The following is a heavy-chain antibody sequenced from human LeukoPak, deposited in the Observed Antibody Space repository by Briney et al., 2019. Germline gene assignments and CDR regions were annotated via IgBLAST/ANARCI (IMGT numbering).Heavy chain of an antibody. CDR3: ARGQYCGSGSYYDY. CDR1: GYTFTSYD. V-gene: IGHV1-8*01. J-gene: IGHJ4*02. CDR2: LNPNSGNT. D-gene: IGHD3-10*01. Sequence: ASVRVSCKASGYTFTSYDINLVRQATGQGLEWMGWLNPNSGNTGYAQKVQGRGTMTRNTSIRTAYMELSSLSSEDTPVYYCARGQYCGSGSYYDYWGQGTLVRVSS.